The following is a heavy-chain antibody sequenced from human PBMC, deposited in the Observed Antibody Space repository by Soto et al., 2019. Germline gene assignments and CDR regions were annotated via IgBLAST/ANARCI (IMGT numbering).Heavy chain of an antibody. Sequence: EVQLVESGGGLVQPGGSLRLSCAASGFTFSSYWMHWVRQAPGKGLVWVSRINSDGSSTSYADSVKGRFTISRDNAKNTLYLQMNSLRAEDTAVYYCARDGYFDYGSGSDTFDYWGQGTLVNVSS. CDR2: INSDGSST. V-gene: IGHV3-74*01. CDR3: ARDGYFDYGSGSDTFDY. CDR1: GFTFSSYW. J-gene: IGHJ4*02. D-gene: IGHD3-10*01.